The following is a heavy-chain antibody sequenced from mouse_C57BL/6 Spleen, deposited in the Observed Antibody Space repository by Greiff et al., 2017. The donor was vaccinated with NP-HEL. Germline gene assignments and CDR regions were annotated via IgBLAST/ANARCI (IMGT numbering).Heavy chain of an antibody. CDR3: ARIGDYDGGAWFAY. D-gene: IGHD2-4*01. Sequence: EVQLQQSGPVLVKPGASVKMSCKASGYTFTDYYMNWVKQSHGKSLEWIGVINPYNGGTSYNQKFKGKATLTVDKSSSTAYMELNSLTSEDSAVYYGARIGDYDGGAWFAYWGQGTLVTVSA. V-gene: IGHV1-19*01. J-gene: IGHJ3*01. CDR2: INPYNGGT. CDR1: GYTFTDYY.